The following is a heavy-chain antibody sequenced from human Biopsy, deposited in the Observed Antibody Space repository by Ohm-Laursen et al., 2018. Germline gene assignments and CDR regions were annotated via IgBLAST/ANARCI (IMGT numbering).Heavy chain of an antibody. V-gene: IGHV1-8*01. Sequence: GASVKVSCKASGYTFTTYDITWVRQATGQGPEWMGWMNPISGNTGYAHKFRGRVTMTSDSSISTAYLEVSSLTFEDTAVYYCARAVRYRLLSDPWGQGTLVTVPS. CDR2: MNPISGNT. J-gene: IGHJ5*02. CDR1: GYTFTTYD. D-gene: IGHD2/OR15-2a*01. CDR3: ARAVRYRLLSDP.